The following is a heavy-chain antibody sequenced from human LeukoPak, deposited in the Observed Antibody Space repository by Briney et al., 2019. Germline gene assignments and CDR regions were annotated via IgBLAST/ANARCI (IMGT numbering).Heavy chain of an antibody. Sequence: ASVKVSCKASGYTFTSYAMHWVRQAPGQRREWMGWINAGNGNTKYSQKFQGRVTITRDTSASTAYMELSSLRSEDTAVYYSARSRGYSYGYSYYFDYWGQGTLVTVSS. CDR1: GYTFTSYA. D-gene: IGHD5-18*01. J-gene: IGHJ4*02. CDR3: ARSRGYSYGYSYYFDY. V-gene: IGHV1-3*01. CDR2: INAGNGNT.